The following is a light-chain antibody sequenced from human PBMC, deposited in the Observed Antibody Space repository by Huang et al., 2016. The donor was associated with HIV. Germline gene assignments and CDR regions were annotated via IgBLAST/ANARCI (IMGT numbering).Light chain of an antibody. CDR1: QSVNTY. V-gene: IGKV3-11*01. Sequence: EVVLTQSPATLSLSPGERATLSCKASQSVNTYLAWYQQKPGQAPRLLIYDASNRATGSPVRFSGRGSGTDFTLTISSLFTEDFAVYYCQQRSNWPLTFGGGTKVEIK. CDR3: QQRSNWPLT. J-gene: IGKJ4*01. CDR2: DAS.